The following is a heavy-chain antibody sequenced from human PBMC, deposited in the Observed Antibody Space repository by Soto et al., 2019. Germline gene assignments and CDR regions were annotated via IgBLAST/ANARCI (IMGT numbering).Heavy chain of an antibody. J-gene: IGHJ2*01. Sequence: TSETLSLTCTVSGGSISSGGYYWSWIRQPPGKGLEWIGYIYYSGSTYYNPSLKSRVTISVDTSKNQFSLKLSSVTAADTAVYYCASYSNLRGGFDLWGRGTLVTVSS. V-gene: IGHV4-30-4*08. CDR2: IYYSGST. D-gene: IGHD4-4*01. CDR3: ASYSNLRGGFDL. CDR1: GGSISSGGYY.